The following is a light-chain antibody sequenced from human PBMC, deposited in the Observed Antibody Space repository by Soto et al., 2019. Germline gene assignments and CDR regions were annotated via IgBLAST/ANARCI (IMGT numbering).Light chain of an antibody. Sequence: QSVLTQPPSASGTPGQRVTISCSGSSSNIGSNTVNWYQQLPGTAPKLLIYSNNQQPSGVPDRFSCSNSGTSASLTISGLQSEDEADYYCAACDDSLNAVFGGGTKLTVL. CDR3: AACDDSLNAV. CDR2: SNN. CDR1: SSNIGSNT. V-gene: IGLV1-44*01. J-gene: IGLJ2*01.